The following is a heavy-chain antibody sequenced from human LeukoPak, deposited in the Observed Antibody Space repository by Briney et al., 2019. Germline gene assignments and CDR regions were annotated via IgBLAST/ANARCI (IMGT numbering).Heavy chain of an antibody. CDR3: ARVGGWDYYFDY. CDR2: IYHSGST. J-gene: IGHJ4*02. CDR1: GGSISSGGYS. D-gene: IGHD6-19*01. V-gene: IGHV4-30-2*01. Sequence: SETLSLTCAVSGGSISSGGYSLSWIRQPPGKGLEWIVYIYHSGSTYYNPSLKSRVTISVDRSKNQFSLKLSSVTAADTAVYYCARVGGWDYYFDYWGQGTLVTVSS.